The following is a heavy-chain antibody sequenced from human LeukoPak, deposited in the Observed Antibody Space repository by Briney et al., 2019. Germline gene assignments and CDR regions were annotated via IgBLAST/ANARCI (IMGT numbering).Heavy chain of an antibody. J-gene: IGHJ3*02. V-gene: IGHV4-31*03. CDR3: ARGSNWNYSFDI. D-gene: IGHD1-7*01. CDR2: IYYSGST. CDR1: GGSISSGGYY. Sequence: SQTLSLTCTVSGGSISSGGYYWSWIRQHPGKGLEWIGYIYYSGSTYYNPSLKSRVTISVDTSKNQFSLKLSSVTAADTAVYYCARGSNWNYSFDIWGQGTMVTVSS.